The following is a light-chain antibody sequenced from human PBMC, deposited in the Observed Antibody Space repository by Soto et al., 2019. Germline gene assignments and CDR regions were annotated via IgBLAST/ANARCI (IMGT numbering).Light chain of an antibody. V-gene: IGKV3-15*01. CDR2: GAS. CDR1: QSVSSS. J-gene: IGKJ4*01. Sequence: EIVMTQAPANLSVSPGERATLSCRASQSVSSSLAWYQQKTGQAPRRIIYGASTRATGIPARFSGSGSGTDFTLTISSLQYEDFAVYYCQQYNKWPPLTFGGGTKVEIK. CDR3: QQYNKWPPLT.